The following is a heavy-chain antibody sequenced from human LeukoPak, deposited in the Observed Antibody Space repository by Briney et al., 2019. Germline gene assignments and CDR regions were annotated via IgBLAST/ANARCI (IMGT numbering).Heavy chain of an antibody. CDR3: ARVASGERIFGVVISEDFDY. CDR2: ISAYNGNT. J-gene: IGHJ4*02. D-gene: IGHD3-3*01. V-gene: IGHV1-18*04. CDR1: AYTFTGFY. Sequence: GASVKVSCKASAYTFTGFYMHWVRQAPGQGLEWMGWISAYNGNTNYAQKLQGRVTMTTDTSTSTAYMELRSLRSDDTAVYYCARVASGERIFGVVISEDFDYWGQGTLVTVSS.